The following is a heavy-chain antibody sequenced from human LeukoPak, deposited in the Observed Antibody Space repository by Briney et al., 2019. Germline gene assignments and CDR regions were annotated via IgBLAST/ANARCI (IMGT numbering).Heavy chain of an antibody. CDR2: MNPNSGNT. CDR3: ARGRYYDSSGSLTNDY. D-gene: IGHD3-22*01. J-gene: IGHJ4*02. CDR1: GYTFTSYD. Sequence: ASVKVSCKASGYTFTSYDINWVRQATGQGLEWMGWMNPNSGNTGYAQKFQGRVTMTRNNSISTAYMELSSLRSEDTAVYYCARGRYYDSSGSLTNDYWGQGTLVTVSS. V-gene: IGHV1-8*01.